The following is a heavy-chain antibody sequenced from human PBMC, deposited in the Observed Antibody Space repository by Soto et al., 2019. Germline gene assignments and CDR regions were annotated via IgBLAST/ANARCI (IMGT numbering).Heavy chain of an antibody. D-gene: IGHD3-9*01. J-gene: IGHJ4*02. Sequence: QVHLVESGGGVVQPGRSLRLSCAVSGFSFSTYGMHWVRQAPGKGLEWLAIISYDGRSIYYADSVKGRFTISRDNSKNSLYLQMHSLTPEDTAVCYCAKEEGFDYALDSGGLGTLVTVSP. CDR2: ISYDGRSI. V-gene: IGHV3-30*18. CDR1: GFSFSTYG. CDR3: AKEEGFDYALDS.